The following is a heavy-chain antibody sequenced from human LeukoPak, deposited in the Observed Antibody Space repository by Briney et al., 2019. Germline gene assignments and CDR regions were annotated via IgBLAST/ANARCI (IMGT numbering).Heavy chain of an antibody. Sequence: PGGSLRLSCAASGFTFSSYAMSWVRQAPGKGLEWVSAISGSGGSTYYADSVKGRFTISRDNSKNTLYLQMDSLRAEDTAVYYCAKATLVRGVITFDYWGQGTLVTVSS. CDR2: ISGSGGST. J-gene: IGHJ4*02. CDR3: AKATLVRGVITFDY. V-gene: IGHV3-23*01. CDR1: GFTFSSYA. D-gene: IGHD3-10*01.